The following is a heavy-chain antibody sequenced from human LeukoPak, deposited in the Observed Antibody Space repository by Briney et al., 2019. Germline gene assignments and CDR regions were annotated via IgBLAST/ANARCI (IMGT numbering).Heavy chain of an antibody. D-gene: IGHD3-9*01. Sequence: SVKVSCKASGGTFSSYAISWVRQAPGQGLEWMGGIIPIFGTANHAQNFQGRVTITADESTSTAYMELSSLRSEDTAVYYCAKTSRGDVLRYFDWLLLSFDYWGQGTLVTVSS. J-gene: IGHJ4*02. CDR3: AKTSRGDVLRYFDWLLLSFDY. V-gene: IGHV1-69*13. CDR2: IIPIFGTA. CDR1: GGTFSSYA.